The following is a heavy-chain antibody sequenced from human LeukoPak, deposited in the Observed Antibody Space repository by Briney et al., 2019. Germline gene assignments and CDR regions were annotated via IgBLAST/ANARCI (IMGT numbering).Heavy chain of an antibody. CDR3: AKVGSGWYDFYYFDY. J-gene: IGHJ4*02. CDR1: GFTFSSYA. Sequence: PGGSLRLSCAASGFTFSSYAMSWVRQAPGKGLEWVSAISGSGGSTYCADSVKGRFTISRDNSKNTLYLQMNSLRAEDTAVYYCAKVGSGWYDFYYFDYWGQGTLVTVSS. V-gene: IGHV3-23*01. D-gene: IGHD6-19*01. CDR2: ISGSGGST.